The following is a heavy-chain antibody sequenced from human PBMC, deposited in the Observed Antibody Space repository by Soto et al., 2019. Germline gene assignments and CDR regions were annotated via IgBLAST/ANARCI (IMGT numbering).Heavy chain of an antibody. CDR2: INPNSGGT. CDR3: ARGVVQITIFGVVTQNGMDF. V-gene: IGHV1-2*04. CDR1: GYTFTVYY. D-gene: IGHD3-3*01. J-gene: IGHJ6*02. Sequence: ASVNVSCKASGYTFTVYYMHWVLQAPGQGLEWMGWINPNSGGTNYAQKFQGWVTMTRDTSISTAYMELSRLRSDDTAVYYCARGVVQITIFGVVTQNGMDFWGHGTTVTVSS.